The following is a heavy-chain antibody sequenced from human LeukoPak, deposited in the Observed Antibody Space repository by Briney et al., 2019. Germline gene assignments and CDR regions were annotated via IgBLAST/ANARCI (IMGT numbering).Heavy chain of an antibody. CDR1: GFTFSSYS. D-gene: IGHD4-23*01. CDR3: ARGGTSSALAY. V-gene: IGHV3-48*02. J-gene: IGHJ4*02. CDR2: ISSSSTI. Sequence: GGSLRLSCAASGFTFSSYSINWVRQAPGKGLEWVSYISSSSTISYADSVKGRFTISRDNANNSLYLQMNSLRDEDTAVYYCARGGTSSALAYWGQGTLVTVSS.